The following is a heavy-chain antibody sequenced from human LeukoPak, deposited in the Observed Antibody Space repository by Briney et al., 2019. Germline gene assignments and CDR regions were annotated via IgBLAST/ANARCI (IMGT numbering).Heavy chain of an antibody. J-gene: IGHJ4*02. CDR3: ARDGVVTMELDS. D-gene: IGHD3-3*01. V-gene: IGHV4-61*02. CDR1: GESISNSRHY. Sequence: SETLSLICTVFGESISNSRHYWSWIRQPAGKGLEWIGRIYPSGNTNYNPSLKSRLTISLRTSKNQFSLNLKSVTAADTAMYYCARDGVVTMELDSWGQGTLVTVSS. CDR2: IYPSGNT.